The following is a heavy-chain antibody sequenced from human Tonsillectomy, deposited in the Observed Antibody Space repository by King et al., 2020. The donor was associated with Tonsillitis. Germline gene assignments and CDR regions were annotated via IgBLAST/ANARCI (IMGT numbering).Heavy chain of an antibody. Sequence: QLVQSGGDVVQPGRSLRLSCAASEFTFSSFAMHWVRQAPGKGLEWVAGIPYDGSNKYYADSVKGRFTISRDNSKNTLYLQMNSLRAEDTAVYYCTSVIDYWGQGTLVPVSS. CDR1: EFTFSSFA. CDR2: IPYDGSNK. CDR3: TSVIDY. J-gene: IGHJ4*02. V-gene: IGHV3-30*04.